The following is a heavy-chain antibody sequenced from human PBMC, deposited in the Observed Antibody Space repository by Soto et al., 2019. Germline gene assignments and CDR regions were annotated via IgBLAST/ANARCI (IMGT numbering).Heavy chain of an antibody. Sequence: QVQLVQSGSDVKKPGASFTVSCKASGYIFSDYYIHWVRQAPGQGLEWMGWIDPRNGGTKYAQKFQDRLTMTTDTSTSTAFLELRRLRLDDTAVFFCARVLYRNVIHAWGQGTLVTASS. CDR1: GYIFSDYY. V-gene: IGHV1-2*02. CDR3: ARVLYRNVIHA. CDR2: IDPRNGGT. J-gene: IGHJ4*02. D-gene: IGHD5-18*01.